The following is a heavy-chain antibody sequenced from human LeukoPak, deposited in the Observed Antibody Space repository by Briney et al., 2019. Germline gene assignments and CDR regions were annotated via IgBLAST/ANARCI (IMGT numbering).Heavy chain of an antibody. CDR2: MNPNSGNT. J-gene: IGHJ6*02. CDR1: GYTFTSYD. D-gene: IGHD3-10*01. Sequence: GASVKVSCKASGYTFTSYDINRVRQATGQGLEWMGWMNPNSGNTGYAQKFQGRVTMTRNTSISTAYMELSSLRSEDTAVYYCARGPITLIHGLLWYLPSYYYYGMDVWGQGTTVTVSS. CDR3: ARGPITLIHGLLWYLPSYYYYGMDV. V-gene: IGHV1-8*01.